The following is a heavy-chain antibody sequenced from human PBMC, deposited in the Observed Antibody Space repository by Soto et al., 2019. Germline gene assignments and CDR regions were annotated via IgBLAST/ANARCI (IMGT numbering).Heavy chain of an antibody. D-gene: IGHD5-12*01. CDR2: ISGNGGST. Sequence: EVQLLESGGGLVQPGGSLRLSCAASGFFFSSYAMSWVRQAPGKGLEWVSSISGNGGSTYYADSVKGRFTISRDNSKNTQYLQMDSLRAEDTAVYYCAKDRYINTFNWFDPWGQGTLVTVSS. J-gene: IGHJ5*02. V-gene: IGHV3-23*01. CDR1: GFFFSSYA. CDR3: AKDRYINTFNWFDP.